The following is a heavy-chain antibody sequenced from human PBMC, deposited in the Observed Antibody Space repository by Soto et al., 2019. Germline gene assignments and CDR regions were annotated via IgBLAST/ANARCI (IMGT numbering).Heavy chain of an antibody. CDR2: IYFSGST. Sequence: QLQLQESGPGLVKPSETLSLTCTVSGGSISSSSYYWGWIRQPPGKGLEWIGRIYFSGSTYYNPSLKSRVTISVDTSKNQFALKLSSVTAADTAVYYCARHRTYSGDYDSVFPDYWGQGTLVTVSS. CDR1: GGSISSSSYY. J-gene: IGHJ4*02. D-gene: IGHD4-17*01. CDR3: ARHRTYSGDYDSVFPDY. V-gene: IGHV4-39*01.